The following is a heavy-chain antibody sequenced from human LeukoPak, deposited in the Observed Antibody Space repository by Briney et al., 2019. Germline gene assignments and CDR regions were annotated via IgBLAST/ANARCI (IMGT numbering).Heavy chain of an antibody. J-gene: IGHJ4*02. CDR3: AKDRLLNCRGDCYIFDY. CDR1: GFSFRSYA. V-gene: IGHV3-23*01. Sequence: GGSLRLSCAASGFSFRSYAMSWVRQAPGKGLEWVSAISRSGDSTYYADSVKGRFSISRDNSKNTLYLQVNGLRTEDTAVYYCAKDRLLNCRGDCYIFDYWGQGTVVTVSS. D-gene: IGHD2-21*02. CDR2: ISRSGDST.